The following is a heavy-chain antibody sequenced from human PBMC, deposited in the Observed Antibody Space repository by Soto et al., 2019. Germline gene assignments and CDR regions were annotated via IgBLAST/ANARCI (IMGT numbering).Heavy chain of an antibody. J-gene: IGHJ6*04. V-gene: IGHV3-23*01. CDR2: ISASSAAA. D-gene: IGHD1-26*01. Sequence: EVQLFESGGGLVQPGGSLRLSCAASGFPFSTSAMNWGRQAPGKGLVWVSIISASSAAAYYAESVKGRFASSRDNCKKTLDLQMNSLRAEDTAVYYCARYSGSYPVYNELSLWGDGTAVTVSP. CDR1: GFPFSTSA. CDR3: ARYSGSYPVYNELSL.